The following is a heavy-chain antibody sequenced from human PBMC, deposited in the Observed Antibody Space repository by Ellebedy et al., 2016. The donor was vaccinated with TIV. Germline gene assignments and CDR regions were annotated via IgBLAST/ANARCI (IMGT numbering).Heavy chain of an antibody. CDR1: GFTFSNFP. Sequence: GGSLRLXCEASGFTFSNFPMSWFRQTPGKGLEWVASISDSGYITDYAGSVKGRFSVSRNNFKHTLHLHMNSLSDKDTALYYCTKGGVRGIHYYYGAEVWGQGTTVTVSS. J-gene: IGHJ6*02. CDR3: TKGGVRGIHYYYGAEV. V-gene: IGHV3-23*01. CDR2: ISDSGYIT. D-gene: IGHD3-10*01.